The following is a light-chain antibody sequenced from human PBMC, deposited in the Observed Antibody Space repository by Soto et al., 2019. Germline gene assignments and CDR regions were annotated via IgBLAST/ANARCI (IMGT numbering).Light chain of an antibody. Sequence: IQMTQSPSSVSASVGDRVTITCRSSQPISSWLAWYQQKQGLPPNLLIYSSSTLRSGVPSRLSGSESSTLFTLTITILQPEDFATSFCQQASSFPLPFGGGTKVEV. V-gene: IGKV1-12*01. J-gene: IGKJ4*01. CDR3: QQASSFPLP. CDR2: SSS. CDR1: QPISSW.